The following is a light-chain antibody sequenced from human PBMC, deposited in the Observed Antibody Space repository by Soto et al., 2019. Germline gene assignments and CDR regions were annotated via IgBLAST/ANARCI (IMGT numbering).Light chain of an antibody. CDR1: QSVSSSY. V-gene: IGKV3-20*01. CDR3: QQYGSSPLT. CDR2: GAS. Sequence: ETVLTQSPGTLSLSPGERATLSCRASQSVSSSYLAWYQRKPGQAPRLLIYGASSRATGIPDRFSGSGSGTDFTLTISRLEPEDFAVYYCQQYGSSPLTFGGGTKV. J-gene: IGKJ4*01.